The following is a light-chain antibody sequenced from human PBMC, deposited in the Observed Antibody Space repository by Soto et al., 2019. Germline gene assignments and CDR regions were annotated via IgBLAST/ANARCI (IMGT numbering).Light chain of an antibody. J-gene: IGKJ5*01. V-gene: IGKV1-27*01. CDR3: QKYNSAPYT. CDR1: EDISTF. CDR2: SAS. Sequence: DIQMTQSPSSLSASVGDRVTITCRASEDISTFLAWYQQKPGQVPKLLISSASTLQSGVPSRFSGSGSGTDFTLTISIRQPEDVSSYFCQKYNSAPYTFGQGTRLQIK.